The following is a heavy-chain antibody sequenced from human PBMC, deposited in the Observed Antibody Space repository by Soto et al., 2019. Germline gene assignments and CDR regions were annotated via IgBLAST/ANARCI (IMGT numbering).Heavy chain of an antibody. Sequence: GGSLRLSCAASGFTFRSYGMHWVRQAPGKGLEWVAVISYDGSNKYYADSVKGRLTISRDNSKNTLYLQMNSLRVEDTAVYYCAVSAAAEYFQQWGQGTLVTVSS. CDR3: AVSAAAEYFQQ. CDR1: GFTFRSYG. J-gene: IGHJ1*01. V-gene: IGHV3-30*03. D-gene: IGHD6-25*01. CDR2: ISYDGSNK.